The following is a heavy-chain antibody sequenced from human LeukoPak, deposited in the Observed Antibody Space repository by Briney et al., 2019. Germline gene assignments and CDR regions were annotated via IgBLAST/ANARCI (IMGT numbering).Heavy chain of an antibody. CDR2: IYWDDDK. CDR1: GLSLSTSGVG. J-gene: IGHJ6*03. Sequence: VSGPTLLNPTQTLRLTCTFSGLSLSTSGVGVGWIRQPPGKALEWLALIYWDDDKRYSPSLKSRLTIATDTSKVQVVLTMTNMDPVDTATYYCAHDYSSSRGYYYYMDVWGKGTTVTVSS. D-gene: IGHD6-13*01. V-gene: IGHV2-5*02. CDR3: AHDYSSSRGYYYYMDV.